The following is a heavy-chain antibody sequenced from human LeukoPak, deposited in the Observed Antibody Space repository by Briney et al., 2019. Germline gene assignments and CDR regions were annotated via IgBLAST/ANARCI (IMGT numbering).Heavy chain of an antibody. CDR1: GGSISSYY. V-gene: IGHV4-59*01. CDR2: IYYSGST. D-gene: IGHD3-22*01. Sequence: ETLSLTCTVSGGSISSYYWSWIRQPPGKGREWIGYIYYSGSTIYHPSLKRRVTISVDTSKNQFSLKLSSVTAADTAVYYCARHSSGYYFDYWGQGTLVTVSS. CDR3: ARHSSGYYFDY. J-gene: IGHJ4*02.